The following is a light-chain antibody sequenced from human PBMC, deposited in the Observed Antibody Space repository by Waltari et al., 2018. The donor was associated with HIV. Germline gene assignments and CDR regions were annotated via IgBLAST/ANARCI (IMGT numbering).Light chain of an antibody. V-gene: IGLV1-51*01. Sequence: QSVLTQPPSVSAAPGQKVTISCSGSHSNISNNFVSWYQHLPGTAPKLLIYENNRRPSRIPDRFSASKTGTSATLGITGLQTGDEAIYYCATWDNSLRAMFGGGTKLTVL. CDR3: ATWDNSLRAM. J-gene: IGLJ3*02. CDR2: ENN. CDR1: HSNISNNF.